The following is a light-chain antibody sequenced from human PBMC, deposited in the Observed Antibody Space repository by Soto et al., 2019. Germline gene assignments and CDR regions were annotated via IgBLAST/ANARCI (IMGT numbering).Light chain of an antibody. CDR2: KAS. CDR3: QQSYDAPRT. V-gene: IGKV1-5*03. Sequence: DIQMTQSPSSLSASVGDRVTITCRGSQGISSWLAWYQQKPGKAPRLLIYKASSLASGVPSRFSGSGSGTEFTLTISSLQPDDFATYYCQQSYDAPRTFGQGTKVEIK. J-gene: IGKJ1*01. CDR1: QGISSW.